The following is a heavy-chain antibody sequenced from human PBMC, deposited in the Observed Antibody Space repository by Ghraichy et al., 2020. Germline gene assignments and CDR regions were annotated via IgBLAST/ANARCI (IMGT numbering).Heavy chain of an antibody. V-gene: IGHV3-23*01. J-gene: IGHJ4*02. CDR3: AKDNDRGFDY. D-gene: IGHD1-1*01. CDR1: GFTFSSYA. CDR2: ISGSGGST. Sequence: GESLNISCAASGFTFSSYAMSWVRQAPGKGLEWVSAISGSGGSTYYADSVKGRFTISRDNSKNTLYLQMNSLRAEDTAVYYCAKDNDRGFDYWGQGTLVTVSS.